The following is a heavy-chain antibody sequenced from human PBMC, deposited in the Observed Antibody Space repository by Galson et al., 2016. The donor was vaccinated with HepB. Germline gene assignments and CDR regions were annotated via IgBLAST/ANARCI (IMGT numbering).Heavy chain of an antibody. J-gene: IGHJ4*02. Sequence: QSGAEVKKSGESLKISCKASGYIYLNNWIGWVRQMPGKGLEWMGIINPRDSEIRYSPSLQGQVTISVDKSINTAYLQWSSLKASDTAMYYCARQGCGTTSCNTVDSWGQGTLVIVSS. CDR2: INPRDSEI. CDR3: ARQGCGTTSCNTVDS. D-gene: IGHD2-2*01. CDR1: GYIYLNNW. V-gene: IGHV5-51*01.